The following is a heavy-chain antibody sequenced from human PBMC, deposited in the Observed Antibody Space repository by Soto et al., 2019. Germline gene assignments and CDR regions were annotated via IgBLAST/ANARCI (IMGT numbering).Heavy chain of an antibody. CDR2: INPNSGGT. CDR3: ARAKGGFGETSDY. CDR1: GYTFTGYY. D-gene: IGHD3-10*01. J-gene: IGHJ4*02. Sequence: QVQLVQSGAEVKKSGASVKVSCKASGYTFTGYYMHWVRQAPGQGLEWMGWINPNSGGTNYAQKFQGRVTMTRNTSISTAYMELSRLRSDDTAVYYCARAKGGFGETSDYWGQGTLVTVSS. V-gene: IGHV1-2*02.